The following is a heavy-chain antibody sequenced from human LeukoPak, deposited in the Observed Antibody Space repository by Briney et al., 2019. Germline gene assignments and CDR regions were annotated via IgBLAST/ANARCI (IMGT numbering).Heavy chain of an antibody. Sequence: ASVKVSCKASGYTFTGYYMHWVRQAPGQGLEWMGWINPNSGGTNYAQKLQGRVTMTTDTSTSTAYMELRSLRSDDTAVYYCARDPDIVATMVYYYMDVWGKGTTVTVSS. CDR3: ARDPDIVATMVYYYMDV. V-gene: IGHV1-2*02. J-gene: IGHJ6*03. CDR1: GYTFTGYY. D-gene: IGHD5-12*01. CDR2: INPNSGGT.